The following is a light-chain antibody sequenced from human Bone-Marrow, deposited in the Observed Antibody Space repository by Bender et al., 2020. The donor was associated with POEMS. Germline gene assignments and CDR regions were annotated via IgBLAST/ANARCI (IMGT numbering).Light chain of an antibody. Sequence: QSVLTQPPSASGTPGQSVIISCTGSSFNIGAGFDVHWYQQLPGRAPKLLIYANNRRPSGVPDRFSASKSDASASLAIAGLQAEDEAVYFCQSFDISLAGSKIFGGGTKLTVL. V-gene: IGLV1-40*01. CDR1: SFNIGAGFD. J-gene: IGLJ2*01. CDR3: QSFDISLAGSKI. CDR2: ANN.